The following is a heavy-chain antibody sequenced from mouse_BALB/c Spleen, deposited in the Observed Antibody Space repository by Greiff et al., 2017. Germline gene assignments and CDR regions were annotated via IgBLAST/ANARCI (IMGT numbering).Heavy chain of an antibody. CDR3: ATSTMITGMDY. CDR2: ISSGGGNT. D-gene: IGHD2-4*01. CDR1: GFTFSSYT. Sequence: EVQVVESGGGLVKPGGSLKLSCAASGFTFSSYTMSWVRQTPEKRLEWVATISSGGGNTYYPDSVKGRFTISRDNAKNNLYLQMSSLRSEDTALYYCATSTMITGMDYWGQGTSVTVSS. J-gene: IGHJ4*01. V-gene: IGHV5-9*03.